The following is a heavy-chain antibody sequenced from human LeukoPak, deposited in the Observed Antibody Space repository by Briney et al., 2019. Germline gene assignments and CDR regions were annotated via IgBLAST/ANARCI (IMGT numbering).Heavy chain of an antibody. CDR2: ISYDGSNK. CDR1: GFTFSSYW. Sequence: RPGGSLRLSCAASGFTFSSYWMSWVRQAPGKGLEWVAVISYDGSNKYYADSVKGRLTISRDNSENTLYLQMNSLRAEDTAVYYCARDRWYYYDSSDYYHDAFDIWGQGTMVTVSS. J-gene: IGHJ3*02. CDR3: ARDRWYYYDSSDYYHDAFDI. D-gene: IGHD3-22*01. V-gene: IGHV3-30*03.